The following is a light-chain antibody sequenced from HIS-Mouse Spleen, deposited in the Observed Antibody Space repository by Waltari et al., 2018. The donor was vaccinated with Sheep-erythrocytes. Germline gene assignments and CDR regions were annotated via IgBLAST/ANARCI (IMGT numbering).Light chain of an antibody. J-gene: IGLJ1*01. Sequence: QSALTQPRSVSGSPGQSVTISCTGPSSSVGGYHYVSWYQQHPGKAPKLMIYDGSKRPSGVPDRFSGSKSGNTASLTISGLQAEDEADYYCCSYAGSYNHVFATGTKVTVL. CDR1: SSSVGGYHY. V-gene: IGLV2-11*01. CDR3: CSYAGSYNHV. CDR2: DGS.